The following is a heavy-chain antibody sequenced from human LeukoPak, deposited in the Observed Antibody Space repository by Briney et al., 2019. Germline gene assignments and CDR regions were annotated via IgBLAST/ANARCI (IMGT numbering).Heavy chain of an antibody. CDR3: AKDFESVVPYYGSGTDY. D-gene: IGHD3-10*01. Sequence: AGGSLRLSCVASGFSFSSYGMHWVRQAPGKGPEWVAVISYDGSNKYYAGSVKGRFTISRDNSKNTLYLQMNSLRAEDTAVYYCAKDFESVVPYYGSGTDYWGQGTLVTVSS. CDR1: GFSFSSYG. V-gene: IGHV3-30*18. CDR2: ISYDGSNK. J-gene: IGHJ4*02.